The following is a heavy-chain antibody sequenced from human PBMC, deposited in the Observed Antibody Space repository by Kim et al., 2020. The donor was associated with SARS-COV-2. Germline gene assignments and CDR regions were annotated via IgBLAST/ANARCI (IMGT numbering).Heavy chain of an antibody. CDR3: ARGRGYSYGDDAFDI. J-gene: IGHJ3*02. Sequence: DSVKGRFTLSRDNAKNSLDLQMNSLRAEDTALYHWARGRGYSYGDDAFDIWGQGTMVTVSS. D-gene: IGHD5-18*01. V-gene: IGHV3-20*01.